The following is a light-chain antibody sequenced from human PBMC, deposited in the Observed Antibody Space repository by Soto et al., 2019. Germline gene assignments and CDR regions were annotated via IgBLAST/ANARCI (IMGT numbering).Light chain of an antibody. Sequence: DIVLTQSPGTLSLSPGERATLSCRASQSVSSSYLAWYQQKPGQAPRLLIYGASSRATGIPDRFSGSGSATAFTLTISRLEPEDFAVDYCQQYGSSPPYTFGQGTKLEIK. J-gene: IGKJ2*01. V-gene: IGKV3-20*01. CDR3: QQYGSSPPYT. CDR2: GAS. CDR1: QSVSSSY.